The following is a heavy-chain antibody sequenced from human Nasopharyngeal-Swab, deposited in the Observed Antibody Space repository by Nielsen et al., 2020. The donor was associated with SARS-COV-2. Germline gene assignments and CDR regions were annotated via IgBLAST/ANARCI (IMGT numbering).Heavy chain of an antibody. CDR1: GFTFSSYW. Sequence: GGSLRLSCAASGFTFSSYWMSWVRQAPGKGLEWVANIKQDGSEKYYLDSVKGRFTISRDNAKNSLYLQMNSLRAEDTAVYYCARSHRDYYDSSGSDDYWGQGTLVTVSS. CDR2: IKQDGSEK. CDR3: ARSHRDYYDSSGSDDY. J-gene: IGHJ4*02. D-gene: IGHD3-22*01. V-gene: IGHV3-7*03.